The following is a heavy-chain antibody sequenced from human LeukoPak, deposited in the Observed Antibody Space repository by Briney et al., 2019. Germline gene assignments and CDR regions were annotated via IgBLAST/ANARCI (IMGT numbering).Heavy chain of an antibody. CDR1: GFTFSNYG. Sequence: GGSLRLSCAASGFTFSNYGMHWVRQAPGKGLEWVAFLRYDGSSKYYADSVKGRFTISRDNSKNTVYVQMNSLRAEDTGVYYCARVRGAYYMNVWGKGTTVTVSS. V-gene: IGHV3-30*02. J-gene: IGHJ6*03. CDR3: ARVRGAYYMNV. CDR2: LRYDGSSK.